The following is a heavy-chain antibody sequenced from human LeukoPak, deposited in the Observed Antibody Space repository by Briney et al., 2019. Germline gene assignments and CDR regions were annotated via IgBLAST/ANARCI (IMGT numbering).Heavy chain of an antibody. D-gene: IGHD6-6*01. CDR1: GGSISSHY. CDR3: ARSPEYSSSSDAFDI. Sequence: SETLSLTCTVSGGSISSHYWSWIRQPPGKGREWSGYIYYSGSTNYNPSLKSRVTISGDTSKTQFSLTLSSVTAADTAVYYCARSPEYSSSSDAFDIWGQGTLVTVSS. CDR2: IYYSGST. V-gene: IGHV4-59*11. J-gene: IGHJ3*02.